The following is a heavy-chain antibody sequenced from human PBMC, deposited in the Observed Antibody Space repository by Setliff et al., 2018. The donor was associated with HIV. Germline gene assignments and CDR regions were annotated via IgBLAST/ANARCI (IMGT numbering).Heavy chain of an antibody. V-gene: IGHV1-3*01. CDR1: GYTFTNYA. D-gene: IGHD3-10*01. Sequence: ASVKVSCKASGYTFTNYAIHWVRQAPGQRLEWVGWINVGNGNTKFSEKFQGRVTMTTDTSTSTAYMELRSLRSDDTAVYYCARGGFGRGFDYWGQGTLVTVSS. J-gene: IGHJ4*02. CDR2: INVGNGNT. CDR3: ARGGFGRGFDY.